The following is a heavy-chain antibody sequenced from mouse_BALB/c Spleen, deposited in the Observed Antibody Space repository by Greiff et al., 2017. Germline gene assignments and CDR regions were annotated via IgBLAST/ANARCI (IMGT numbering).Heavy chain of an antibody. CDR1: GYSITSDYA. D-gene: IGHD1-1*01. V-gene: IGHV3-2*02. J-gene: IGHJ2*01. CDR3: ARAIYYYASYYFDY. CDR2: ISYSGST. Sequence: EVQRVESGPGLVKPSQSLSLTCTVTGYSITSDYAWNWIRQFPGNKLEWMGYISYSGSTSYNPSLKSRISITRDTSKNQFFLQLNSVTTEDTATYYCARAIYYYASYYFDYWGQGTTLTVSS.